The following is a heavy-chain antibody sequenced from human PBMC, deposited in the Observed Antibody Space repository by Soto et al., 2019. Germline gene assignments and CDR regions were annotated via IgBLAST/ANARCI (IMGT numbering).Heavy chain of an antibody. CDR3: ARAGAASGYNWFDP. V-gene: IGHV3-23*01. D-gene: IGHD6-13*01. J-gene: IGHJ5*02. CDR1: GFAFDNYG. CDR2: ISGGGGNT. Sequence: GGSLRLSCAASGFAFDNYGMSWVRQTPGKGLDWVSTISGGGGNTDYADSVKGRFTIARDDSKNTLYLQMDSLRAEDTAMYYCARAGAASGYNWFDPWGQGTLVTVSS.